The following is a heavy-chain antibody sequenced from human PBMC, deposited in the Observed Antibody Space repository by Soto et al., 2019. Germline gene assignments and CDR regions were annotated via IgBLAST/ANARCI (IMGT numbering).Heavy chain of an antibody. CDR2: INPSGGST. CDR3: ARDPLDYGDYLDY. Sequence: CKYRWSAQHDPGQGLEWMGIINPSGGSTSYAQKFQGRVTMTRDTSTSTVYMELSSLRSEDTAVYYCARDPLDYGDYLDYWGQGTLVTVSS. J-gene: IGHJ4*02. CDR1: CKY. D-gene: IGHD4-17*01. V-gene: IGHV1-46*03.